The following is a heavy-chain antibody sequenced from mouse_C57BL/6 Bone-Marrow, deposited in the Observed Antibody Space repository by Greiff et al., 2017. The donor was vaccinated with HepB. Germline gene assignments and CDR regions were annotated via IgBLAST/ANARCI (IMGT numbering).Heavy chain of an antibody. CDR2: IRNKANGYTT. J-gene: IGHJ3*01. CDR1: GFTFTDYY. V-gene: IGHV7-3*01. D-gene: IGHD2-3*01. Sequence: EVKLMESGGGLVQPGGSLSLSCAASGFTFTDYYMSWVRQPPGKALEWLGFIRNKANGYTTEYSASVKGRFTISRDNSQSILYLQMNALRAEDSATYYCARYDGYWFAYWGQGTLVTVSA. CDR3: ARYDGYWFAY.